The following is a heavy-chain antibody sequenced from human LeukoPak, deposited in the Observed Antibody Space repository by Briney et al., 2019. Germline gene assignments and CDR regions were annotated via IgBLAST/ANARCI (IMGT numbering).Heavy chain of an antibody. Sequence: SETLSLTCTVSGTSISTHYWSWVRQPAGKGLEWIGRVYSSGSTNYNPSLKSRVTMSVDTSKNQFSLKLSSVTAADAAVYYCARGGDGHNFDYWGQGSLVTVSS. CDR2: VYSSGST. V-gene: IGHV4-4*07. CDR3: ARGGDGHNFDY. J-gene: IGHJ4*02. D-gene: IGHD5-24*01. CDR1: GTSISTHY.